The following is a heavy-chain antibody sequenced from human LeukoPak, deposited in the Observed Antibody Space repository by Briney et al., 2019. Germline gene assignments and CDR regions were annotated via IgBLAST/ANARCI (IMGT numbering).Heavy chain of an antibody. CDR1: GFTFGDYA. J-gene: IGHJ4*02. V-gene: IGHV3-49*04. Sequence: PGGSLRLSCRASGFTFGDYAMNWVRQAPGKGLEGVGFIRMKAYGGTTEYAASVKGRFTISRDDSKNIAYLQMNSLKTEDTAVYYCTRAEGYFDWVHPYWGQGTLVTVSS. CDR3: TRAEGYFDWVHPY. D-gene: IGHD3-9*01. CDR2: IRMKAYGGTT.